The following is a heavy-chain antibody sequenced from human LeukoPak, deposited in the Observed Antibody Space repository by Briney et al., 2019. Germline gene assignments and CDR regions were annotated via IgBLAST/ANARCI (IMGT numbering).Heavy chain of an antibody. V-gene: IGHV3-7*01. CDR2: IKQDGSEK. CDR3: AREVVYYDSSGYLDI. D-gene: IGHD3-22*01. J-gene: IGHJ4*02. CDR1: GFTFSSYW. Sequence: GGSLRLSCAASGFTFSSYWMSWVRQAPGKGLEWVANIKQDGSEKYYVDSVKGRFTISRDNAKNSLYLQMNSLRAEDTAVYYCAREVVYYDSSGYLDIWGQGTLATVSS.